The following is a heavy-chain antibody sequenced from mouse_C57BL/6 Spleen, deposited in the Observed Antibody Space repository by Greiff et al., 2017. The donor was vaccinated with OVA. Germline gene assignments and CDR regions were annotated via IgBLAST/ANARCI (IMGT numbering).Heavy chain of an antibody. D-gene: IGHD1-1*01. J-gene: IGHJ4*01. V-gene: IGHV5-6*01. CDR2: ISSGSSYT. CDR3: ARHPVVAYYAMDY. Sequence: EVQLVESGGDLVKPGGSLKLSCAASGFTFSSYGMSWVRQTPDKRLEWVATISSGSSYTYYTDSVKGRFTISRGNAKNTLYLPMSSLKSEDTAMYYCARHPVVAYYAMDYWGQGTSVTVSS. CDR1: GFTFSSYG.